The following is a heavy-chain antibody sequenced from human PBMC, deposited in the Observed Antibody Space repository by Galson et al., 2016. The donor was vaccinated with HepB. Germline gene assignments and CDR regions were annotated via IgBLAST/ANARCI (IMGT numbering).Heavy chain of an antibody. CDR2: ISYDGSNK. CDR1: GFTFSNYP. D-gene: IGHD3-3*01. Sequence: SLRLSCAASGFTFSNYPMHWVRQAPGKGLEWVAVISYDGSNKYYAESVKGRFTISRDNSQSTLYLQMNSLRTEDTAVYYCARSRRDFWSGRDAFDIWGQGTMVSVSS. V-gene: IGHV3-30-3*01. CDR3: ARSRRDFWSGRDAFDI. J-gene: IGHJ3*02.